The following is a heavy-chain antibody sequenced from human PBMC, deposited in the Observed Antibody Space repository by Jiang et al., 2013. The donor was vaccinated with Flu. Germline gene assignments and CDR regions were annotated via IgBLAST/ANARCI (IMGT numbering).Heavy chain of an antibody. D-gene: IGHD1-26*01. CDR3: ARETAAGATFFXGDDYYDYGLDV. V-gene: IGHV1-8*02. J-gene: IGHJ6*02. Sequence: GAEVKKPGASLKVFCKASGYIFTNYYLHWVRQAPGQGLEWMGWMSPDSGNTGYAQKFQGRVTMTRDTAINTAYMELSRLTSDDTAVYYCARETAAGATFFXGDDYYDYGLDVWGQGTTVTASS. CDR2: MSPDSGNT. CDR1: GYIFTNYY.